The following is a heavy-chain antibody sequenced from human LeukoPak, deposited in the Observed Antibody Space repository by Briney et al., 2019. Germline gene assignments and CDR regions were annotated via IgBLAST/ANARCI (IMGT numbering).Heavy chain of an antibody. CDR2: IKEDGSDK. Sequence: GGSLRLSCAASGSIFSTYWMAWVRQAPGKGLEWVANIKEDGSDKNYVVSMKGRFTISRDNAKNSLYLQMNSLRAEDTAVYYCARDAGYGYDRFDYWGQGTQVTVSS. V-gene: IGHV3-7*01. J-gene: IGHJ4*02. CDR3: ARDAGYGYDRFDY. D-gene: IGHD5-18*01. CDR1: GSIFSTYW.